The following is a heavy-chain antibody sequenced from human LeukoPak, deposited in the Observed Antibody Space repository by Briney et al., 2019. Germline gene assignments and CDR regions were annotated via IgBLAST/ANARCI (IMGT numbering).Heavy chain of an antibody. J-gene: IGHJ4*02. Sequence: GGSLRLSCAASGFTFSNAWMSWVRQAPGKGLEWVSAISGSGGSTYYADSVKGRFTISRDNSKNTLYLQMNSLRAEDTAVYYCAKVPSYDFWSGYTLDFWGQGTLVTVSS. V-gene: IGHV3-23*01. CDR2: ISGSGGST. CDR1: GFTFSNAW. D-gene: IGHD3-3*01. CDR3: AKVPSYDFWSGYTLDF.